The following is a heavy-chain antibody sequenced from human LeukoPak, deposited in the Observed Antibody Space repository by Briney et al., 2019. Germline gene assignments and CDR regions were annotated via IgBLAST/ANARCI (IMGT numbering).Heavy chain of an antibody. Sequence: GGSLRLSCAASGFTVSSNYMSWVRQAPGKGLEWVSVIYSGGSTYYADSVKGRFTISRHNSKSTLYLQMNSLRAEDTAVYYCARDGRYSYGHDAFDIWGQGTMVTVSS. J-gene: IGHJ3*02. CDR3: ARDGRYSYGHDAFDI. CDR2: IYSGGST. CDR1: GFTVSSNY. D-gene: IGHD5-18*01. V-gene: IGHV3-53*04.